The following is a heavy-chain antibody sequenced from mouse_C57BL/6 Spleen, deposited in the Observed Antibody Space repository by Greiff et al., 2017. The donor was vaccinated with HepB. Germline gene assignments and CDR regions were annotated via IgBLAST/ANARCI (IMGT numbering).Heavy chain of an antibody. Sequence: VQLKESGGGLVQPGGSMKLSCAASGFTFSDAWMDWVRQSPEKGLEWVAEIRNKANNHATYYAESVKGRFTISRDDSKSSVYLQMNSLRAEDTGIYYCTALAGTRYYFDYWGQGTTLTVSS. V-gene: IGHV6-6*01. D-gene: IGHD4-1*01. J-gene: IGHJ2*01. CDR2: IRNKANNHAT. CDR3: TALAGTRYYFDY. CDR1: GFTFSDAW.